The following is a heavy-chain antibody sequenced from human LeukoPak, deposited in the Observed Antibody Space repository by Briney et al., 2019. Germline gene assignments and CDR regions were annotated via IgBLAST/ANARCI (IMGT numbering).Heavy chain of an antibody. J-gene: IGHJ4*02. CDR1: GGSFSGYS. CDR2: INHSGNT. Sequence: SETLSLTCAVYGGSFSGYSWTWIRQPPGKGLEWIGEINHSGNTNYNPSLKSRVTMSVDTSKNQFSLKLSSATAADTAVYYCARGAPGYWGQGTLVTVSS. V-gene: IGHV4-34*01. CDR3: ARGAPGY.